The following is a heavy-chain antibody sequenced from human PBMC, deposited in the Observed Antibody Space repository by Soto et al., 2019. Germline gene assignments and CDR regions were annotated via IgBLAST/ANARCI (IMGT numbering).Heavy chain of an antibody. J-gene: IGHJ4*02. CDR2: VNSDGSIT. V-gene: IGHV3-74*01. CDR1: GFDFTNSW. Sequence: EVQLVESGGGLVQPGGSLRLSCAASGFDFTNSWMHWVRQAPGKGLVWVSHVNSDGSITTYADSVKGRFTISRDNAKNTVYLQMNSLRVEDTAVYDCRRDQRYSYAVWGQGTLVNVSS. CDR3: RRDQRYSYAV. D-gene: IGHD5-18*01.